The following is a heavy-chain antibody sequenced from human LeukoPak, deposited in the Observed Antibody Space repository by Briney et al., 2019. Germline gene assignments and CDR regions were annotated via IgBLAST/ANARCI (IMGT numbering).Heavy chain of an antibody. CDR1: GRTFSSYA. D-gene: IGHD2-15*01. CDR2: INPIFGTA. Sequence: SVKVSCQASGRTFSSYAISWVRQAAGQGREWMGGINPIFGTANYAQKFQGRVTITTDESTSTDYMELSSLRSEDTAVYYCARDEGCSGGSCYFGYWGQGTLVTVSS. CDR3: ARDEGCSGGSCYFGY. V-gene: IGHV1-69*05. J-gene: IGHJ4*02.